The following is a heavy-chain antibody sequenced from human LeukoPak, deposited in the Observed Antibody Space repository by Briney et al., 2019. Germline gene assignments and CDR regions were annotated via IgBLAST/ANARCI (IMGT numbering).Heavy chain of an antibody. CDR3: ARDLQYSSSRFFDY. D-gene: IGHD6-13*01. V-gene: IGHV4-61*08. J-gene: IGHJ4*02. Sequence: PSQTLSLTCTVSGGSISSGGYYWSWIRQPPGKGLEWIGYIYYSGSTNYNPSLKSRVTISVDTSKNQFSLKLSSVTAADTAVYYCARDLQYSSSRFFDYWGQGTLVTVSS. CDR1: GGSISSGGYY. CDR2: IYYSGST.